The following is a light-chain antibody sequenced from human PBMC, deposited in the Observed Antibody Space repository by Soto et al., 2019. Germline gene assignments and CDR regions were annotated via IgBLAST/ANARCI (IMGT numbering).Light chain of an antibody. Sequence: DIQMTQSPSTLSASVGDRVTITCRASXSISSWLAWYQQKPGKAPKLLIYDASSLESGVPSRFSGSGSGTEFTLTISSLQPDDFATYYCQQYNSYSLWTFGQGTKVEIK. CDR3: QQYNSYSLWT. CDR1: XSISSW. CDR2: DAS. J-gene: IGKJ1*01. V-gene: IGKV1-5*01.